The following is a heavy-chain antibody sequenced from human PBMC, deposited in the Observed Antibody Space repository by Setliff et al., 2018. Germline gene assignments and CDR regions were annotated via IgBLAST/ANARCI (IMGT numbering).Heavy chain of an antibody. V-gene: IGHV1-24*01. D-gene: IGHD6-13*01. CDR1: GYTLTELS. J-gene: IGHJ4*02. CDR2: FDPEDGET. CDR3: ATVEAITIAAAGTTIFNN. Sequence: ASVQVSCQVSGYTLTELSMHWVRQAPRKGLEGMGGFDPEDGETIYAQKFQGRVTMTEDTSTDTANMELSSLRSEDTAVYYCATVEAITIAAAGTTIFNNWGQGTLVTVS.